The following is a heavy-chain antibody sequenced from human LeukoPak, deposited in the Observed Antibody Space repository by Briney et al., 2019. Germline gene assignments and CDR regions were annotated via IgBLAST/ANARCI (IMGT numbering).Heavy chain of an antibody. D-gene: IGHD2-2*01. V-gene: IGHV3-48*04. J-gene: IGHJ4*02. CDR3: ARALDTSSSRYQPFEY. Sequence: GGSLRLSCAASGFSFSSYSFNWVRQAPGKGLEWISYISSPTSNIHYADSVKGRFTISRDNAKNSLFLQMNSLRAEDTAVYYCARALDTSSSRYQPFEYWGQGTLVTVSS. CDR2: ISSPTSNI. CDR1: GFSFSSYS.